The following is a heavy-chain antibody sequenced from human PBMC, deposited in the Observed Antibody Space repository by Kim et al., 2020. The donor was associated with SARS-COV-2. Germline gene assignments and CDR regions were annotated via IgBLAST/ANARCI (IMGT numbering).Heavy chain of an antibody. Sequence: PAPQGRVPISVDTSKNQFSLKLSSVTAADTAVYYCARRSYGSGSRNWFDPWGQGTLVTVSS. CDR3: ARRSYGSGSRNWFDP. D-gene: IGHD3-10*01. J-gene: IGHJ5*02. V-gene: IGHV4-59*01.